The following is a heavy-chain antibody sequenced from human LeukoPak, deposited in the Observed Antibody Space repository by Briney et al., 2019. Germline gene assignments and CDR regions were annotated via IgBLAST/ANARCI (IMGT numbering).Heavy chain of an antibody. D-gene: IGHD4-17*01. CDR3: ARDPNGDYIGAFDM. J-gene: IGHJ3*02. CDR1: GFTFRNYG. CDR2: IWYDGSNK. Sequence: QPGGSLRLSCTASGFTFRNYGMNWVRQAPGKGLEWVAGIWYDGSNKDYVDSVKGRFTISRDNSKNTLYLEMNSLTVEDTAVYYCARDPNGDYIGAFDMWGPGTMVTVSS. V-gene: IGHV3-33*01.